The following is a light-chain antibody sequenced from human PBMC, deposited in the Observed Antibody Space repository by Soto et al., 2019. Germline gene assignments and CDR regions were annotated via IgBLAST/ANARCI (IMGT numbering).Light chain of an antibody. V-gene: IGKV3-20*01. Sequence: EMVLTQSPATLSVSPGERATLSCMASQSVSSSHLAWYQQKPGQAPRLLISGASSRATGIPDRFTGSGSGTDFTLTISRLEPEDFAVYYCQQYGSSPRTFGQGTKVDI. CDR1: QSVSSSH. J-gene: IGKJ1*01. CDR3: QQYGSSPRT. CDR2: GAS.